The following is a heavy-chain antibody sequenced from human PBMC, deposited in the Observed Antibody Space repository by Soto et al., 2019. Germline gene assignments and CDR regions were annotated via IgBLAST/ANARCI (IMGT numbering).Heavy chain of an antibody. D-gene: IGHD2-2*01. CDR2: ISYDGSNK. V-gene: IGHV3-30*03. CDR1: GFTFSSYG. J-gene: IGHJ6*02. Sequence: QVQLVESGGGVVHPGRSLRLSCAASGFTFSSYGMHWVRQAPGKGLRWVAVISYDGSNKYYPDSVKGGFTISRDNAKNTLYLQMNSLRAEDTAVYYCARGDIVVVPAALTYYSYGMDVWGQGTTVTVSS. CDR3: ARGDIVVVPAALTYYSYGMDV.